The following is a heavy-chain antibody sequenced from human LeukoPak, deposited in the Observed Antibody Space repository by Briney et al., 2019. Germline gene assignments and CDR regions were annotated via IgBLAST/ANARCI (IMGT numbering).Heavy chain of an antibody. J-gene: IGHJ4*02. CDR3: ARSGLRYFDWLGDFDY. CDR2: ISGSGGST. Sequence: GGSLRLSCAASGFTFSSYAMSWVRQAPGKGLEWVSAISGSGGSTNYADSVKGRFTISRDNSKNTLYLQMNSLRAEDTAVYYCARSGLRYFDWLGDFDYWGQGTLVTVSS. V-gene: IGHV3-23*01. CDR1: GFTFSSYA. D-gene: IGHD3-9*01.